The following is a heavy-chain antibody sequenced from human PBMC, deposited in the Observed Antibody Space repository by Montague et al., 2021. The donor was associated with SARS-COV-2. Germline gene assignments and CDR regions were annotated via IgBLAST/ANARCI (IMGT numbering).Heavy chain of an antibody. CDR2: ISSSGSDI. J-gene: IGHJ4*02. D-gene: IGHD1-26*01. CDR3: AAHGDY. CDR1: GFTFSSYN. V-gene: IGHV3-21*01. Sequence: SLRLSCAASGFTFSSYNMHWVRQAPGKGLEWDSSISSSGSDIHYADSVKGRFTISRDNARNSLYLQMNSLTAEDTAVYYCAAHGDYWGQGILVTVSS.